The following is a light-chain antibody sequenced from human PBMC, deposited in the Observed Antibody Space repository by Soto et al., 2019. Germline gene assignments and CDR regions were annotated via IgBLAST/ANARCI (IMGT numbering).Light chain of an antibody. Sequence: QSALTQPASVSGSPGQSITISCTGTSSDVGAYNYVSWYQQYPGKAPKLMIYDVSSRPSGVSNRFSGSKSGNTASLTVSGLQAEDEADYYCSSYTTRSTWVFGGGTKVTVL. CDR1: SSDVGAYNY. J-gene: IGLJ3*02. CDR3: SSYTTRSTWV. V-gene: IGLV2-14*01. CDR2: DVS.